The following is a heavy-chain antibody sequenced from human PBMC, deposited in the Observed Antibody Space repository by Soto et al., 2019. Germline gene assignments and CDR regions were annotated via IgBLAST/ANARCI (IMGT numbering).Heavy chain of an antibody. CDR1: GDSISSSTSY. CDR3: ARHLAVATDRSIAY. Sequence: QLQLQESAPGLVKPSETLSLTCTVSGDSISSSTSYWSWIRQPPGKGLEWIGNIYYSGRTYYNPSLRSRVPRSVDTSKNQFSLKLSSVTAADTAVYFCARHLAVATDRSIAYWGQGTLVTVSS. J-gene: IGHJ4*02. V-gene: IGHV4-39*01. CDR2: IYYSGRT. D-gene: IGHD6-19*01.